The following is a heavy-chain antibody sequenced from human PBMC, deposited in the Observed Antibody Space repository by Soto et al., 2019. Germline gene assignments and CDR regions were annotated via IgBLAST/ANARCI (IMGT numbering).Heavy chain of an antibody. Sequence: QVQLVESGGGVVQPGRSLRLSCAASGFTFSSYGMHWVRQAPGKGLEWVAVISYDGSNKYYADSVKGRFTISRDNSKNTLYLEVNSLRAEDTAVYYCEKVREYYGSGTDDWGQGTLVTVSS. CDR2: ISYDGSNK. CDR3: EKVREYYGSGTDD. V-gene: IGHV3-30*18. CDR1: GFTFSSYG. J-gene: IGHJ4*02. D-gene: IGHD3-10*01.